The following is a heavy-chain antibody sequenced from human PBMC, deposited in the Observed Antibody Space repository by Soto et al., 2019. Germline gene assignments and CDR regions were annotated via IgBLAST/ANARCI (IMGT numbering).Heavy chain of an antibody. CDR2: ISAGGGGT. Sequence: PWGSLLLSCACSVFTLTMSAVSWVRQAPGKGLEWVSGISAGGGGTYYADSVKGRFTISRDISKNTVYLQMNGLRVEDTAVYYCAKDMGQWVETFDYWGQGTMVTVSS. D-gene: IGHD6-19*01. V-gene: IGHV3-23*01. CDR1: VFTLTMSA. J-gene: IGHJ4*01. CDR3: AKDMGQWVETFDY.